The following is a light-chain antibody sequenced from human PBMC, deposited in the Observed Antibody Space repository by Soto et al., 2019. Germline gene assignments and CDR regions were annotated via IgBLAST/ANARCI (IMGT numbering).Light chain of an antibody. CDR3: SSYTGSDTVV. CDR1: SSDVGGYKF. V-gene: IGLV2-14*03. Sequence: QSVLTQPASVSGSPGQSITITCTGTSSDVGGYKFVSWYQQHPGKAPKLMIFDVSNRPSGVSSRFSGSKSGNTASLTISGLRTEDEADYYCSSYTGSDTVVFGGGTKLTVL. J-gene: IGLJ3*02. CDR2: DVS.